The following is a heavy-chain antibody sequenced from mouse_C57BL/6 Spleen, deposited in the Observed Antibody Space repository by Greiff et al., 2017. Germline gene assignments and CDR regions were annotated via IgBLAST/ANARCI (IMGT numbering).Heavy chain of an antibody. Sequence: EVKLMESGAELVRPGASVKLSCTASGFNIKDDYMHWVKQRPEQGLEWIGWIDPENGDTEYASKFQGKATITADTSSNTAYLQLSSLTSEDTAVYYCTTVRGDYGSRDYWGQGTTLTVSS. V-gene: IGHV14-4*01. J-gene: IGHJ2*01. CDR2: IDPENGDT. CDR3: TTVRGDYGSRDY. D-gene: IGHD1-1*01. CDR1: GFNIKDDY.